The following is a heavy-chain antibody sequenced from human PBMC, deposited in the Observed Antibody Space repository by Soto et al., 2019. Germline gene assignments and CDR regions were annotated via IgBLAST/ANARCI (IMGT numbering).Heavy chain of an antibody. CDR1: GYSFTSYW. CDR2: IYPGDSET. D-gene: IGHD5-18*01. Sequence: GESLKISCKGSGYSFTSYWIGWVRQMPGKGLEWMGIIYPGDSETRFSPSFQGHVTISADKSISTAYLQWSSLKASDTAMYYCARQGKYTYIPPEPEFDYWGQGTLVTVSS. V-gene: IGHV5-51*01. CDR3: ARQGKYTYIPPEPEFDY. J-gene: IGHJ4*02.